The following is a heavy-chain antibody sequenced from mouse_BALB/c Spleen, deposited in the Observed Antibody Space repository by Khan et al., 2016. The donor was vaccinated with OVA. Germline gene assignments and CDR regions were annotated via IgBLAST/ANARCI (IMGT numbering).Heavy chain of an antibody. D-gene: IGHD2-4*01. Sequence: EVKLLESGPGLVKPSQSLSLTCTVTGYSITSEFVWNWIRQFPGNKLEWMGYISYSGNTRYNPSLKSLISITRDTSRNQFFLQLNSVTTEDTATYYCARKDYYDYDPFPYWGQGTLVTVSA. CDR2: ISYSGNT. J-gene: IGHJ3*01. CDR1: GYSITSEFV. CDR3: ARKDYYDYDPFPY. V-gene: IGHV3-2*02.